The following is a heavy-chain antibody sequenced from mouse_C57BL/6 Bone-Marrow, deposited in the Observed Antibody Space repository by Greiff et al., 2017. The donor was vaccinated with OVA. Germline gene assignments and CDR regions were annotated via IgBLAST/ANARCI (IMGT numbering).Heavy chain of an antibody. CDR3: ERLRYDYDYFDY. CDR1: GYTFTSYG. V-gene: IGHV1-81*01. Sequence: QVQLQQSGAELARPGASVKLSCKASGYTFTSYGISWVKQRTGQGLEWIGEIYPRSGNTYYNEKFKGKATLTADKSSSTAYMELRSLTSEDSAVYFCERLRYDYDYFDYWGQGTTLTVSS. J-gene: IGHJ2*01. D-gene: IGHD2-4*01. CDR2: IYPRSGNT.